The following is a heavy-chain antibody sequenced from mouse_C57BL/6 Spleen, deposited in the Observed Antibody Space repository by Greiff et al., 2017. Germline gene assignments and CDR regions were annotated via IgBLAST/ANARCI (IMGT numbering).Heavy chain of an antibody. CDR3: ARSPRQLRLRGDAMDY. CDR1: GYTFTDYN. CDR2: INPNNGGT. V-gene: IGHV1-22*01. J-gene: IGHJ4*01. D-gene: IGHD3-2*02. Sequence: VQLQQSGPELVKPGASVKMSCKASGYTFTDYNMHWVKQSHGKSLEWIGYINPNNGGTSYNQKFKGKATLTVNKSSSTAYMELRSLTSEDSAVYYWARSPRQLRLRGDAMDYWGQGTSVTVSS.